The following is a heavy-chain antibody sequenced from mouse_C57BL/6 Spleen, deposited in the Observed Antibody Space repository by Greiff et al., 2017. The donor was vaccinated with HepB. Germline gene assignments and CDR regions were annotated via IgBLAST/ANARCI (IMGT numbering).Heavy chain of an antibody. Sequence: EVHLVESGGGLVKPGGSLKLSCAASGFTFSSYAMSWVRQTPEKRLEWVATISDGGSYTYYPDNVKGRFTISRDNAKNNLYLQMSHLKSEATAMYYCERAGWSPFAYWGQGTLVTVSA. CDR3: ERAGWSPFAY. D-gene: IGHD2-3*01. CDR1: GFTFSSYA. V-gene: IGHV5-4*01. J-gene: IGHJ3*01. CDR2: ISDGGSYT.